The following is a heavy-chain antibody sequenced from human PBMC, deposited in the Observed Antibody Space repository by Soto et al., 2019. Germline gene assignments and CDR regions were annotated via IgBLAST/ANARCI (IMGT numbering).Heavy chain of an antibody. CDR1: GYSFTDYH. CDR2: INPKSGGT. V-gene: IGHV1-2*04. Sequence: ASVKFSCKASGYSFTDYHIHWVRQAPGQGLEWLGRINPKSGGTSTAQKFQGWVTMTTDTSISTASMELTRLTSDDTAIYYCARGDSTDCCNGVWSFLYNDDMGVWG. J-gene: IGHJ6*04. D-gene: IGHD2-8*01. CDR3: ARGDSTDCCNGVWSFLYNDDMGV.